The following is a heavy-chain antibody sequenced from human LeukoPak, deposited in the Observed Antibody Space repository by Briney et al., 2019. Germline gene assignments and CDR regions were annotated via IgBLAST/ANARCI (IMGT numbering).Heavy chain of an antibody. CDR1: GGSFSGYY. CDR3: AKGVPAANRPYYFDY. CDR2: IYYSGST. V-gene: IGHV4-59*01. Sequence: SETLSLTCAVYGGSFSGYYWSWIRQPPGKGLEGIGYGYIYYSGSTNYNPSLKSRVTISVDTSKNQFSLKLSSMTAADTAVYYCAKGVPAANRPYYFDYWGQGTLVTVSS. D-gene: IGHD2-2*01. J-gene: IGHJ4*02.